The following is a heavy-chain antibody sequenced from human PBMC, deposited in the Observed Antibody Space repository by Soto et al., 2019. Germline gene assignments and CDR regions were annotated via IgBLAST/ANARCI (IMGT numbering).Heavy chain of an antibody. CDR3: SRENWFQDY. CDR1: GFTFSTYY. D-gene: IGHD3-10*01. Sequence: PXVSLRLSFAASGFTFSTYYMTWVRQAPGKGLEWVASIKNDGSEQYYVDSVKGRFTISRDNAKNSLYLQMNSLRAGDTALYYCSRENWFQDYWGQGTRVTVSS. V-gene: IGHV3-7*03. J-gene: IGHJ4*02. CDR2: IKNDGSEQ.